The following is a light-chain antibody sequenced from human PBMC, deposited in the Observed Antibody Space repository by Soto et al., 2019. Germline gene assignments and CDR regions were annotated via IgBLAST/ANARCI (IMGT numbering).Light chain of an antibody. CDR2: DVI. CDR3: CSYAGSYSLWV. V-gene: IGLV2-11*01. J-gene: IGLJ3*02. CDR1: SSDVGGYNY. Sequence: QSVLTQPRSVSGTPGQSITISCTGTSSDVGGYNYVSWYQQYPGKAPKLIIYDVIKRPSGVPDRFSGSKSGNTASLTISGLQAEDDADYYCCSYAGSYSLWVFGGGTKLTVL.